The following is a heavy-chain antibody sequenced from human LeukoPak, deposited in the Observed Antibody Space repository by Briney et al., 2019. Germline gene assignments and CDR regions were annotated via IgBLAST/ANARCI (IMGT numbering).Heavy chain of an antibody. CDR2: INHSGST. V-gene: IGHV4-34*01. CDR3: ARDELGYGDSTAPFDY. Sequence: PSETLSLTCAVYGGSFSGYYWSWIRQPPGKGLEWIGEINHSGSTNYNPSLKSRVTISVDTSKNQFSLKLSSVTAADTAVYYCARDELGYGDSTAPFDYWGEGTLVTVSS. D-gene: IGHD4-17*01. J-gene: IGHJ4*02. CDR1: GGSFSGYY.